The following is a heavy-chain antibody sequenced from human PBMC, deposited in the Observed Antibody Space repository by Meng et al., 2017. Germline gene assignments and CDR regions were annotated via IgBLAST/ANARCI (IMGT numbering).Heavy chain of an antibody. J-gene: IGHJ4*02. V-gene: IGHV6-1*01. Sequence: QVPPPHSGPGMVKPSQSLSLPCASAWVSVSSNNAAWNWIRQSQSRGLEWLGRTYYRSKWYNDYAVSVKSRITINPDTSKNQFSLQLNSVTPEDTAVYYCARGVVYAISYFDYWGQGTLVTVSS. CDR3: ARGVVYAISYFDY. CDR1: WVSVSSNNAA. D-gene: IGHD2-8*02. CDR2: TYYRSKWYN.